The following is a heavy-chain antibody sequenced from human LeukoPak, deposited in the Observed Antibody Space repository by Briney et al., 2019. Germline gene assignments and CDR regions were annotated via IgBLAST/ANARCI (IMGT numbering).Heavy chain of an antibody. CDR2: IYWNDDK. J-gene: IGHJ3*02. CDR3: AHSLYDSSGSQRLGAFDI. V-gene: IGHV2-5*01. D-gene: IGHD3-22*01. Sequence: KRSGPTLVKPTQTLTLTCTFSGFSLSTSGVGVGWIRQPPGKALEWLALIYWNDDKRYSPSLKSWLTITKDTSKNQVVLTMTNMDPVDTATYYCAHSLYDSSGSQRLGAFDIWGQGTMVTVSS. CDR1: GFSLSTSGVG.